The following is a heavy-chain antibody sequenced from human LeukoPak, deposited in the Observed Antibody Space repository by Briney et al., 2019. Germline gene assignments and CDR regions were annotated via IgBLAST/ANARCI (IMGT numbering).Heavy chain of an antibody. D-gene: IGHD2-2*01. CDR3: AREVVPAAIANYYYYMDV. V-gene: IGHV3-21*01. Sequence: GGSLRLSCAASGFTFSSYSMNWVRQAPGKGLEWVSSISSSSSYIYYADSVKGRFTISRDNAKNSLYLQMNSLRAEDTAVYYCAREVVPAAIANYYYYMDVWGKGITVTVSS. CDR1: GFTFSSYS. J-gene: IGHJ6*03. CDR2: ISSSSSYI.